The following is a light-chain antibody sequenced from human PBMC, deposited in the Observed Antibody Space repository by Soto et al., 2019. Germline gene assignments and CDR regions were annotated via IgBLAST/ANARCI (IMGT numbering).Light chain of an antibody. V-gene: IGKV3-20*01. CDR1: QSVSNNY. J-gene: IGKJ4*01. CDR3: QQYGNSLT. CDR2: DAS. Sequence: EIVLTQSPGTLSLSPGERSTLSFSSSQSVSNNYLAWYQQKPGQAPRLLIYDASNRATGIPARFSGSGSGTDFTLTISRLEPEDFSVFYCQQYGNSLTFGGGTKVDIK.